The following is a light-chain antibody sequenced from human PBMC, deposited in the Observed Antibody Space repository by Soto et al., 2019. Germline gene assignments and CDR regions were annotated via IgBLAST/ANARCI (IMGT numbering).Light chain of an antibody. V-gene: IGLV2-8*01. CDR3: QSYDSSLSGSHFV. J-gene: IGLJ1*01. CDR2: EVS. CDR1: SSDIGAYIY. Sequence: QSALTQPPSASGSPGQSVTISCTGTSSDIGAYIYVSWYQQHPGKAPKLMISEVSRRPSGVPDRFSGSKSGTSASLAITGLQAEDEADYYCQSYDSSLSGSHFVFGTGTKVTVL.